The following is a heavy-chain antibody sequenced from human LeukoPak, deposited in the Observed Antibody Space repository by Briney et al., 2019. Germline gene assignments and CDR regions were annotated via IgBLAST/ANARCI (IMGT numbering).Heavy chain of an antibody. V-gene: IGHV4-31*03. CDR2: FYYSGST. D-gene: IGHD2-8*01. CDR1: GETVSSAGHY. J-gene: IGHJ4*02. Sequence: SETLPLTCTVSGETVSSAGHYWSWIRQHPGKGLEWIGNFYYSGSTYYNPTLKSRLTISLDTSKSQFSLKMTSVTAEDTAVYFCAVETSQWRNVYWGQGTLVTVSS. CDR3: AVETSQWRNVY.